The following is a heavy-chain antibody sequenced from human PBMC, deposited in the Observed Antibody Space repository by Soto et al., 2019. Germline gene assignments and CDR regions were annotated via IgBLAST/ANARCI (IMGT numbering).Heavy chain of an antibody. V-gene: IGHV3-23*01. CDR3: ASAPYYYDSSGYYYVTIDAFDI. D-gene: IGHD3-22*01. CDR1: GFAFSTHA. J-gene: IGHJ3*02. Sequence: PGGSLRLSCAASGFAFSTHAMNWVRQAPGKGLAWVSSITPSGDNTYYADSVKGRFTISRDNSKNTLYLQMNSLRAGDTAVYYCASAPYYYDSSGYYYVTIDAFDIWGQGTMVTVSS. CDR2: ITPSGDNT.